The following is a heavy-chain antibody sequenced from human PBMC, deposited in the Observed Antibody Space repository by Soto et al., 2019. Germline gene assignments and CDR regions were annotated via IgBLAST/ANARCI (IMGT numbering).Heavy chain of an antibody. CDR3: ARENEIYFDY. Sequence: AASVKLYCKSAGYTFTSYGIVWVRQAPGQGLEWMGWISAYNGNTNYSQKFQGRVTITRDTSASTAYMELSSLRSEDTAVYYCARENEIYFDYWGQGTLVTVSS. V-gene: IGHV1-18*04. J-gene: IGHJ4*02. CDR2: ISAYNGNT. CDR1: GYTFTSYG.